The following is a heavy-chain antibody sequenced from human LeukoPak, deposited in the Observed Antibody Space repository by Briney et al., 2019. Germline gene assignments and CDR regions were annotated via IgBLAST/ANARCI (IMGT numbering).Heavy chain of an antibody. CDR1: GVSISSGDYY. J-gene: IGHJ1*01. Sequence: PSQTLSLTCTVAGVSISSGDYYWSWIRQPPGKGLEWIGYIYYSGSTYYNPSLKSRVTISVDTSKNQFSLKLSSVTAADTAVYYCASKFPGHEEYFQHWGQGTLVTVSS. CDR2: IYYSGST. CDR3: ASKFPGHEEYFQH. V-gene: IGHV4-30-4*01.